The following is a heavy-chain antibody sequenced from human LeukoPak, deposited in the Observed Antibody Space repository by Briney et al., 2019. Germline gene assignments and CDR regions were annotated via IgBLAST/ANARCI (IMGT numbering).Heavy chain of an antibody. D-gene: IGHD3-10*01. CDR2: ISSSGSTI. V-gene: IGHV3-48*03. CDR3: ATTYYYGSGSYYEELGGHDY. CDR1: GFTFSSYE. Sequence: PGGSLRLSCAASGFTFSSYEMNWVRQAPGKGLEWVSYISSSGSTIYYADSVKGRFTISRDNAKNSLYLQMNSLRAEDTAVYYCATTYYYGSGSYYEELGGHDYWGQGTLVTVSS. J-gene: IGHJ4*02.